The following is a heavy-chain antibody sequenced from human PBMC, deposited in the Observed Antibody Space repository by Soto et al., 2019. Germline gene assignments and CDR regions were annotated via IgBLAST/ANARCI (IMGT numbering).Heavy chain of an antibody. D-gene: IGHD3-16*02. CDR2: INHSGST. Sequence: SETLSLTCAVYGGSFSGYYWSWIRQPPGKGLEWIGEINHSGSTNYNPSLKSRVTISVDTSKNQFSLKLSSVTAADTAVYYCARGEYYDYIWGSYRLDSWGQGTLVTVSS. CDR1: GGSFSGYY. V-gene: IGHV4-34*01. J-gene: IGHJ4*02. CDR3: ARGEYYDYIWGSYRLDS.